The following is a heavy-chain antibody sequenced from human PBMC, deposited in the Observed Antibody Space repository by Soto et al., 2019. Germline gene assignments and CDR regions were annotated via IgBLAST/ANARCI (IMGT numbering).Heavy chain of an antibody. CDR1: GGSFSGYY. Sequence: QVQLQQGGAGLMKPSETLSRTCAVYGGSFSGYYWRWIRHPPGKGLVWIGEINHSGSTSYNPSLKSRVTISVDTSKNQLSLKLSSLTAADTAVYYCARERGRRYYYYYMDVWGKGTTVTVSS. CDR2: INHSGST. J-gene: IGHJ6*03. CDR3: ARERGRRYYYYYMDV. D-gene: IGHD1-26*01. V-gene: IGHV4-34*01.